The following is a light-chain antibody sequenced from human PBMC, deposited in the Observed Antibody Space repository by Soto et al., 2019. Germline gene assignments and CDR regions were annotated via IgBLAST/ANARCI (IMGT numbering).Light chain of an antibody. CDR2: DAS. V-gene: IGKV1-5*01. CDR3: QQYDNYSLT. CDR1: QSISSW. Sequence: IQLTQSPSTLFASVGDRVTITCRASQSISSWLAWYQKKPGKAPKLLIYDASSLESGVPSRFSGSGSGTEFTLTVSSLQPDDFATYYCQQYDNYSLTFGGGTKVDI. J-gene: IGKJ4*01.